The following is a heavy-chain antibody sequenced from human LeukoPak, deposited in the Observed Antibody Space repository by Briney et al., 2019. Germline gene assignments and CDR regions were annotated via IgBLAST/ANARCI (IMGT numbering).Heavy chain of an antibody. D-gene: IGHD5-18*01. CDR2: IYYSGST. J-gene: IGHJ4*02. V-gene: IGHV4-59*08. CDR1: GGSISSYY. CDR3: ARQWIQLIDY. Sequence: PSETLSLTCTVSGGSISSYYWSWIRQPPGKGLEWIGYIYYSGSTNYNPSLKSRVTISVDTSKNQFSLKLSSVTAADTAVYYCARQWIQLIDYWGQGTLVTVSS.